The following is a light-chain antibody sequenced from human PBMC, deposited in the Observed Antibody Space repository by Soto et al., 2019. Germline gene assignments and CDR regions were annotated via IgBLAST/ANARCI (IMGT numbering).Light chain of an antibody. CDR2: GAS. Sequence: EIVMAQAPGTLSMSPGERDTLSCRASETIGSKVAWYQQRPGQAPRLLIYGASTRATGIPARFSGSGSGAEFTLTISSLQSEDSAVYYCQQYNNWPRYSFGQGTNLEIK. J-gene: IGKJ2*03. CDR3: QQYNNWPRYS. CDR1: ETIGSK. V-gene: IGKV3-15*01.